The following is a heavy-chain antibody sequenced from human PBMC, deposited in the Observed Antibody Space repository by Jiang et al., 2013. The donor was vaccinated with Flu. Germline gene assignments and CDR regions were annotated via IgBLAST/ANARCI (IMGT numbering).Heavy chain of an antibody. J-gene: IGHJ3*02. Sequence: SLKISCKGSGYSFTSYWIGWVRQMPGKGLEWMGIIYPGDSDTRYSPSFQGQVTISADKSISTAYLQWSSLKASDTAMYYCARHGLDWGFAFDIWGQGTMVTVSS. V-gene: IGHV5-51*01. CDR1: GYSFTSYW. CDR3: ARHGLDWGFAFDI. CDR2: IYPGDSDT. D-gene: IGHD3-9*01.